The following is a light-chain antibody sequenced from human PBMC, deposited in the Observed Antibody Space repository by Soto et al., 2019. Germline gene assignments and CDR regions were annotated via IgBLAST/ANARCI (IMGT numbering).Light chain of an antibody. Sequence: EIVLTQSPGTLSLSPGERATLSCRASQSVSSSYLAWYQQKPGQAPRLLIYGASSRATGIPDRFSGSGSGTDFTLTINRLEPEDFAVYSCQQYGSSVYTFGQGTKLEIK. V-gene: IGKV3-20*01. J-gene: IGKJ2*01. CDR3: QQYGSSVYT. CDR1: QSVSSSY. CDR2: GAS.